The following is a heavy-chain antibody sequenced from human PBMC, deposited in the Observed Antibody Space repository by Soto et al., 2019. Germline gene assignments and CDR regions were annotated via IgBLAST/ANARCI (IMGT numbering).Heavy chain of an antibody. Sequence: SETLSLTCTVSGGSIRSYYWSWIRQPPGKGLEWIGYIFSSGTTYYNPSLKSRLTMSLDTSQNQFSLKLNSVTAADTAVYFCARVPSPFDFYYAMDVWGQGTTVTVSS. CDR1: GGSIRSYY. CDR3: ARVPSPFDFYYAMDV. D-gene: IGHD3-16*01. J-gene: IGHJ6*02. CDR2: IFSSGTT. V-gene: IGHV4-4*09.